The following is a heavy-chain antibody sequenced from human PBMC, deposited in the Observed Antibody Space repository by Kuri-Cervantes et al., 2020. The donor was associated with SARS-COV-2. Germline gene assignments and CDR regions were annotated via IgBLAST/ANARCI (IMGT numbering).Heavy chain of an antibody. V-gene: IGHV1-18*01. D-gene: IGHD4-17*01. Sequence: ASVKVSCKASGYTFTSSGIGWVRQAPGQGLEWVGWISAYNGDTNYAQKFQGRVTITADKSTSTAYMELSSLRSEDTAVYYCARGDYGDYYYYGMDVWGQGTTVTVSS. J-gene: IGHJ6*02. CDR2: ISAYNGDT. CDR1: GYTFTSSG. CDR3: ARGDYGDYYYYGMDV.